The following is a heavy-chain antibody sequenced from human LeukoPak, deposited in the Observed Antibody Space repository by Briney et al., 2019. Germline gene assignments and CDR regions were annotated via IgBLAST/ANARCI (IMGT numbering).Heavy chain of an antibody. J-gene: IGHJ4*02. CDR2: IWSDGSNK. CDR1: AFTFSYYA. CDR3: ASELFSSGSCPDG. V-gene: IGHV3-33*01. Sequence: GGSLRLSCSASAFTFSYYAIHCVRQAPGKGLEWVALIWSDGSNKYYADSVKGRITISRDNSKNTVYLQMNSLRAEDTAVYYCASELFSSGSCPDGWGQGTLVTVSS. D-gene: IGHD3-10*01.